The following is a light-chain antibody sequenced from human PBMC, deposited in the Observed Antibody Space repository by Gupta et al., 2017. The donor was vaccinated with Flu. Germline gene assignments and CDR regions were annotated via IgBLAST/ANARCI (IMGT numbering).Light chain of an antibody. V-gene: IGKV1-39*01. CDR1: QSINNY. CDR2: GAS. J-gene: IGKJ2*03. CDR3: QQSYRKTPYS. Sequence: DIQMTQSPSSLSASVGDRVTITCRASQSINNYLNWYQQKPGKAPKFRIYGASSLKSGVPSRFSGSGFGTDFTLTISSLQPEDFATYDCQQSYRKTPYSCGQGTKLEI.